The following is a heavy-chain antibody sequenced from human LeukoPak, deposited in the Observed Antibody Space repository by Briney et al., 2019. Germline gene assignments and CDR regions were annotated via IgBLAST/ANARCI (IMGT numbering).Heavy chain of an antibody. J-gene: IGHJ4*02. CDR1: GFTFSNSW. CDR3: TAIRPDY. D-gene: IGHD2-21*02. CDR2: IKSDVRST. Sequence: GGSLRQSCGASGFTFSNSWIPWVRQAPGKGLVWVARIKSDVRSTDYADSVKGRFTLSRDDANNILYLQMNSLRGEDTAVYYCTAIRPDYGGEGTVVTVSS. V-gene: IGHV3-74*01.